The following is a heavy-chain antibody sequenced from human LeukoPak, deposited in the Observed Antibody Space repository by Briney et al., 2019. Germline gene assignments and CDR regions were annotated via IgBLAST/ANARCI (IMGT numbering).Heavy chain of an antibody. D-gene: IGHD1-26*01. CDR2: FDPEDGEK. Sequence: ASVKVSCKVSGYTLTELSMHWVRQAPGKGLEWVGGFDPEDGEKIYAQKFQGRVTMTEDTSTDTAYMELSSLRSEDTAVYYCATGGSYIGEYYFDYWGQGTLVTVSS. CDR3: ATGGSYIGEYYFDY. J-gene: IGHJ4*02. CDR1: GYTLTELS. V-gene: IGHV1-24*01.